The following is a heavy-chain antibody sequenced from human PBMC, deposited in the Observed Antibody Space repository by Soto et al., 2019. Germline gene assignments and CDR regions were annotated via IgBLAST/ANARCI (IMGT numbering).Heavy chain of an antibody. D-gene: IGHD3-3*02. CDR1: RYRFTSYW. Sequence: GESLKISCKGSRYRFTSYWISWVRQMPGKGLEWMGRIDPSNSYTHYSPSFHGHVTISADNSISTAYLQWSNLRASDTAIYYCAFLDTSLDFDFWGQGTLVTVSS. CDR2: IDPSNSYT. CDR3: AFLDTSLDFDF. V-gene: IGHV5-10-1*01. J-gene: IGHJ4*02.